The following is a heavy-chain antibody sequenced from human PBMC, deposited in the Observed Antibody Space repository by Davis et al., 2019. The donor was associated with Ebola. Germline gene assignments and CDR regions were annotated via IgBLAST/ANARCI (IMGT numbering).Heavy chain of an antibody. CDR3: ARGVGGSGGSFDY. CDR2: IYTSGST. J-gene: IGHJ4*02. D-gene: IGHD2-15*01. V-gene: IGHV4-4*07. CDR1: GGSISSYY. Sequence: PSEPLSPTCTVPGGSISSYYWSWIRQPAGKGLEWIGRIYTSGSTNYNPALKSRVTMSVDTSKNQFSLKLGSVTAADTAVYYCARGVGGSGGSFDYWGQGTLVTVSS.